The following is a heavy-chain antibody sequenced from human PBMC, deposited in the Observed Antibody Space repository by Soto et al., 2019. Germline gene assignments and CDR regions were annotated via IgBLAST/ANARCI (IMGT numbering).Heavy chain of an antibody. J-gene: IGHJ6*02. CDR2: INPRNGDK. CDR3: AIVEVTRIEVMDV. V-gene: IGHV1-2*02. D-gene: IGHD2-21*02. Sequence: ASVKVSCKTSGYTFVGHYLYWVRQAPGQGLEWMGWINPRNGDKKYAQKFQGRVTMIRDTIITTTYMDLSALTSDDTAVYYCAIVEVTRIEVMDVWRPGTTVTVS. CDR1: GYTFVGHY.